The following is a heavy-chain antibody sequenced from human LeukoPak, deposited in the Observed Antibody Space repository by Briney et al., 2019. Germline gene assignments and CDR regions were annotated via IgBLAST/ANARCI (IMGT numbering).Heavy chain of an antibody. CDR1: GGTFSSYE. CDR3: AKEGEAGAFDS. D-gene: IGHD3-16*01. J-gene: IGHJ5*01. Sequence: SVKVSCKASGGTFSSYEICWVRQVPGQGLEWMGGIIPILGTPNYAHKLQGRVTIYADESTSTAYMELKNLRSDDTAMFYCAKEGEAGAFDSWGQGTLVTVSS. V-gene: IGHV1-69*13. CDR2: IIPILGTP.